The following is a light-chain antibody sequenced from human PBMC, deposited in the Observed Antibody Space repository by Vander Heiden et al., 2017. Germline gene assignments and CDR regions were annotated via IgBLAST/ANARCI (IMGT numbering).Light chain of an antibody. CDR2: DVS. V-gene: IGLV2-14*03. Sequence: QSALTQPAPVSGSPGQSITIPCTGTSSDVGGYEYVSWYQQHPGKAPKLMMYDVSNRPSGLSFRFSGSKSGNTASLTISGLQVEDEADYYCSSYSITSTAVFGTGTKVTVL. CDR1: SSDVGGYEY. J-gene: IGLJ1*01. CDR3: SSYSITSTAV.